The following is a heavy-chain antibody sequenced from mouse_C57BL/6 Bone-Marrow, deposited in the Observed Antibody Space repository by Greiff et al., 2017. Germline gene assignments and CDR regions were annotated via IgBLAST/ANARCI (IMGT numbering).Heavy chain of an antibody. J-gene: IGHJ3*01. D-gene: IGHD1-1*01. Sequence: QVQLQQSGAELARPGASVKLSCKASGYTFTSYGISWVKQRPGQGLEWIGEIYPRSGNTYYNEKFKGKATLTADQSSSTAYMELRSLTSEDSAVYLCASPLYGSSPAWFAYWGQGTLVTVSA. CDR3: ASPLYGSSPAWFAY. CDR2: IYPRSGNT. V-gene: IGHV1-81*01. CDR1: GYTFTSYG.